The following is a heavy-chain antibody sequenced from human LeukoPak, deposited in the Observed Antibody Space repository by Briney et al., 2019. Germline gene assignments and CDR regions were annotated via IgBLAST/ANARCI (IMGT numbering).Heavy chain of an antibody. CDR3: ARELATIFGVVTAPIYYYYGMDV. J-gene: IGHJ6*02. D-gene: IGHD3-3*01. V-gene: IGHV1-8*01. CDR1: GCTFTSYD. CDR2: MNPNSGNT. Sequence: ASVKVSCKASGCTFTSYDINWVRQATGQGLEWMGWMNPNSGNTGYAQKFQGRVTMTRNTPISTAYMELSSLRSEDTAVYYCARELATIFGVVTAPIYYYYGMDVWGQGTTVTVSS.